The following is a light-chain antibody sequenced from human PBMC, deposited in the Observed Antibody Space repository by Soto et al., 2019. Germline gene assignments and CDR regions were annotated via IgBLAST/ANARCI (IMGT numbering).Light chain of an antibody. V-gene: IGKV1-39*01. CDR3: QHTYGSPPMLP. CDR1: QSIGTY. CDR2: AAS. Sequence: DIQMTQSPSSLSASVGDRVTITCRASQSIGTYLTWYQQKPGKAPNLLIYAASSLQSGVPSRFSGRGSGTDFTLTISSLQPEDFATYYCQHTYGSPPMLPFGGGTKVDIK. J-gene: IGKJ4*01.